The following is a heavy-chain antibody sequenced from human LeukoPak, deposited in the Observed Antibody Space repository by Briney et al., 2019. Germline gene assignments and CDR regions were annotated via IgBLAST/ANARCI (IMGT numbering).Heavy chain of an antibody. CDR2: INPNSGGT. CDR3: ARGTRQLIWFGELLPFDY. D-gene: IGHD3-10*01. CDR1: GYSFTSYY. J-gene: IGHJ4*02. Sequence: ASVKVSCEASGYSFTSYYMHWVRQAPGQGLEWMGWINPNSGGTNYAQKFQGRVTMTRDTSISTAYMELSRLRSDDTAVYYCARGTRQLIWFGELLPFDYWGQGTLVTVSS. V-gene: IGHV1-2*02.